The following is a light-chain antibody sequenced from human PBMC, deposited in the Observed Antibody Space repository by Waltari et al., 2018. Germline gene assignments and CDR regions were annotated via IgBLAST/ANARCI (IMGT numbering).Light chain of an antibody. V-gene: IGLV1-44*01. CDR3: AAWDDSLNGL. CDR2: SNN. Sequence: QSVLTQPPSASGTPGQRVTISCSGSSSNIGSNTVNWYQQLPGTAPKLLIYSNNRRPPGVPDRCSGSNAGTSASLAISGLQSEDEADYYCAAWDDSLNGLFGTGTKVTVL. CDR1: SSNIGSNT. J-gene: IGLJ1*01.